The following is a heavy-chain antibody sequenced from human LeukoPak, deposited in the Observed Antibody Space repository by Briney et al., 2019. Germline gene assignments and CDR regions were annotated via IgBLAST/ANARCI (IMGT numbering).Heavy chain of an antibody. Sequence: GASVKVSCKASGYTFTSYGISWVRQAPGQGLEWMGGIIPIFGTANYAQKFQGRVTITADESTSTAYMELSSLRSEDTAVYYCARDTTGTTGIWGQGTMVTVSS. CDR3: ARDTTGTTGI. D-gene: IGHD1-1*01. V-gene: IGHV1-69*13. CDR1: GYTFTSYG. CDR2: IIPIFGTA. J-gene: IGHJ3*02.